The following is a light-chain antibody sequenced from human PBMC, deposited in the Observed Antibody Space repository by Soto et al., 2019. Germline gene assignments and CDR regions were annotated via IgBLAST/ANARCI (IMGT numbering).Light chain of an antibody. CDR3: QQYGRSPWT. CDR1: QSVSSSY. J-gene: IGKJ1*01. CDR2: GAS. V-gene: IGKV3-20*01. Sequence: EIVLTQSPGTLSLSPGERATLSCRASQSVSSSYLAWYQQKPGQAPRLLIYGASSRATGIPDRFSGSGSGTDFTLTISRLEPEDVAVYYCQQYGRSPWTFGQGTNDEIK.